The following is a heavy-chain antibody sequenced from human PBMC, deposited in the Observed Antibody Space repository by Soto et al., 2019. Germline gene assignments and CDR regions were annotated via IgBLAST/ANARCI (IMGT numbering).Heavy chain of an antibody. J-gene: IGHJ6*02. Sequence: SETLSLTCTVSGGSISSYYWSWIRQPPGKGLEWIGYIYYSGSTNYNPSLKSRVTISVDTSKNQFSLKLSSVTAADTAVYYCARQNNYCSGGSCYYYYYYGMDVWGQGTTVTVSS. D-gene: IGHD2-15*01. CDR1: GGSISSYY. V-gene: IGHV4-59*08. CDR2: IYYSGST. CDR3: ARQNNYCSGGSCYYYYYYGMDV.